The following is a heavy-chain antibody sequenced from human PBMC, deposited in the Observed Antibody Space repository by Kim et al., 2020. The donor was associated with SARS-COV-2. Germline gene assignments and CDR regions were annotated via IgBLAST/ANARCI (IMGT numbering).Heavy chain of an antibody. CDR1: GFTFADYA. D-gene: IGHD6-13*01. V-gene: IGHV3-43*02. Sequence: GGSLRLSCAASGFTFADYAMHWVRQAPGKGLEWVSPISGDGGSTYYADSEKGLFTIFSVNSNNSLYLQMNSLRTEDTALYYCAKDSSSSWYDYYYYYMGVWGKGTTVTVSS. J-gene: IGHJ6*03. CDR2: ISGDGGST. CDR3: AKDSSSSWYDYYYYYMGV.